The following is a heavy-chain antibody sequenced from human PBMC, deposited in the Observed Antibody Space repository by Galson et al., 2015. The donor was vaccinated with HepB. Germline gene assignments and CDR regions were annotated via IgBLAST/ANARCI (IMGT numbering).Heavy chain of an antibody. Sequence: SVKVSCKASGYTFTSYDINWVRQATGQGLEWMGWMNPNSGNTGYAQKFQGRVTMTRNTSISTAYMELSSLRSEDTAVYYCARVGSSWFKETDYWGQGTLVTVSS. J-gene: IGHJ4*02. D-gene: IGHD6-13*01. CDR2: MNPNSGNT. CDR1: GYTFTSYD. V-gene: IGHV1-8*01. CDR3: ARVGSSWFKETDY.